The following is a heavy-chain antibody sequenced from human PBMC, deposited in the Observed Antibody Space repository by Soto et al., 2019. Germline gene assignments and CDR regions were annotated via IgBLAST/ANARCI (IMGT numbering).Heavy chain of an antibody. CDR2: ISYDGSNK. D-gene: IGHD2-2*01. J-gene: IGHJ6*02. V-gene: IGHV3-30*18. Sequence: QVQLVESGGGVVQPGRSLRLSCAASGFTFSSYGMHWVRQAPGKGLEWVAVISYDGSNKYYADSVKGRFTISRDNSKNTLYLQMNSLRAEDTAVYYCAKELVVVPAATYYYYYGMDVWGQGTTVTVSS. CDR1: GFTFSSYG. CDR3: AKELVVVPAATYYYYYGMDV.